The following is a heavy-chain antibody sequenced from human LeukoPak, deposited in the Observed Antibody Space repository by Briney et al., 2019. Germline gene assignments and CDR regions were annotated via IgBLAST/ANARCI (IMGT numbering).Heavy chain of an antibody. Sequence: GVSLRLSCVASGYTFSSYSINWVRQAPGKGLEWVSSISVRSNYIYYADSVRGRYSISRDDARDSLYLQMNSLRAEDTAVYYCVRLRRNSDTSGFYYYYDFWGQGTLVTVSS. J-gene: IGHJ4*02. D-gene: IGHD3-22*01. CDR3: VRLRRNSDTSGFYYYYDF. CDR1: GYTFSSYS. CDR2: ISVRSNYI. V-gene: IGHV3-21*01.